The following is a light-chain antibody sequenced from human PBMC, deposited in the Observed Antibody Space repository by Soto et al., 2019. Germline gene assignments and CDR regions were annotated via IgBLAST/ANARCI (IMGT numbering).Light chain of an antibody. CDR2: DAS. V-gene: IGKV3-15*01. J-gene: IGKJ1*01. Sequence: ILMTQSPATLSVSPGERATLSCRASQSVSNNLAWYQQKPGQAPRLLIYDASTRATGIPARFSGSGSGTDFTLTISGLQSEDFAVYYCQQYNNWPPWTFGRGTKVEIK. CDR1: QSVSNN. CDR3: QQYNNWPPWT.